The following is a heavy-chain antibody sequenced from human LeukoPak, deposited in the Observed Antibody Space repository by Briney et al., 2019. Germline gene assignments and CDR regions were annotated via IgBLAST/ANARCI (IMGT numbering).Heavy chain of an antibody. D-gene: IGHD3-22*01. CDR2: INSDGSST. CDR1: GFTFSTYW. J-gene: IGHJ6*03. V-gene: IGHV3-74*01. CDR3: ARAEYYYDSSGYYPRYYNYYYMDV. Sequence: PWGSLRLSCAASGFTFSTYWMHWVRQAPGKGLVWVSSINSDGSSTSYADSVRGRFTISRDNAKNTLYLQINSLRAEDTAVFYCARAEYYYDSSGYYPRYYNYYYMDVWGKGTTVTVSS.